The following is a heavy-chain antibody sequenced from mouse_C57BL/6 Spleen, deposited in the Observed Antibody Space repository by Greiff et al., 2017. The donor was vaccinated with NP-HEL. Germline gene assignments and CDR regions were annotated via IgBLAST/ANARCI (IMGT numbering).Heavy chain of an antibody. J-gene: IGHJ4*01. V-gene: IGHV5-17*01. Sequence: EVHLVESGGGLVKPGGSLKLSCAASGFTFSDYGMHWVRQAPEKGLEWVAYISSGSSTIYYADKVKGRFTISRDNAKNNLFLQMASLRSEDTAMYYCARPLTGTAAMDYWGQGTSVTVSS. CDR1: GFTFSDYG. CDR3: ARPLTGTAAMDY. CDR2: ISSGSSTI. D-gene: IGHD4-1*01.